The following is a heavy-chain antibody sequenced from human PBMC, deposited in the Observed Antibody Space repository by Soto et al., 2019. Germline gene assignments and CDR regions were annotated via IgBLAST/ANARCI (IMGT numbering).Heavy chain of an antibody. V-gene: IGHV3-33*01. CDR3: AREGHSSWEWLDP. D-gene: IGHD1-26*01. CDR1: GVTLSYYG. Sequence: PGGSLRLSCVASGVTLSYYGVHWVRQSPGKGLEWVALIWNHGNTAYHADSVKGRFTVSRDNSRNTVYLQMNSLRAEDTAVYYCAREGHSSWEWLDPWGQGILVTVSS. CDR2: IWNHGNTA. J-gene: IGHJ5*02.